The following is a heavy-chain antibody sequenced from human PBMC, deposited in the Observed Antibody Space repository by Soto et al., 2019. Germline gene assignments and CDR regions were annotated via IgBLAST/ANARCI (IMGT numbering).Heavy chain of an antibody. V-gene: IGHV1-8*01. D-gene: IGHD3-3*01. CDR3: ARSHTEAVYYDFWNGLPANYYGMDV. CDR2: MNPNSGNT. Sequence: ASVKVSCKASGYTFTSYDINWVRQATGQGLEWMGWMNPNSGNTGYAQKFQGRVTMTRNTSISTAYMELSSLRSEDTAVYYCARSHTEAVYYDFWNGLPANYYGMDVWGQGTTVTVSS. CDR1: GYTFTSYD. J-gene: IGHJ6*02.